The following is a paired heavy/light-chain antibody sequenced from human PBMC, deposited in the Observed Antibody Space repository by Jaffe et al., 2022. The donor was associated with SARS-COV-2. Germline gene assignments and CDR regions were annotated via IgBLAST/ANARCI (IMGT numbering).Heavy chain of an antibody. V-gene: IGHV1-3*01. J-gene: IGHJ4*02. Sequence: QVQLVQSGAEVKKPGASVKVSCTASGYTFSTSAMHWVRQAPGQGLEWIGWINAGNGYTTYSQMFQDRATITRDTSANIVYMELNSLRSEDMAVYYCARGGRGGGTLEDWGQGVLVSVSS. CDR1: GYTFSTSA. CDR3: ARGGRGGGTLED. CDR2: INAGNGYT. D-gene: IGHD1-26*01.
Light chain of an antibody. Sequence: DIQMTQSPSTLSASVGDRVTITCRASQSIDTWLAWYQQKPGKAPNLLIYKASNLDSGVPSRFSGSGSETEFTLTISSLQPNDFATYYCQHYKIYPYTFGQGTKLEIK. CDR2: KAS. V-gene: IGKV1-5*03. J-gene: IGKJ2*01. CDR1: QSIDTW. CDR3: QHYKIYPYT.